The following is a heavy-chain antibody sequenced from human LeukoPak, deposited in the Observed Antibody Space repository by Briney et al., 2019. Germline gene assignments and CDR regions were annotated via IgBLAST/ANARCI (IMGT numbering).Heavy chain of an antibody. CDR2: IYSGDST. Sequence: GGSLRLSWAAYGXTVSGNYMSWVRQAPGKGLEWVSIIYSGDSTYYADSVKGRFTISRDNSKNTLYLQMNSLRAEDTAVYYCARVFWEKDGFIGAFDIWGQGTMVTVSS. V-gene: IGHV3-66*01. CDR3: ARVFWEKDGFIGAFDI. J-gene: IGHJ3*02. CDR1: GXTVSGNY. D-gene: IGHD3-3*01.